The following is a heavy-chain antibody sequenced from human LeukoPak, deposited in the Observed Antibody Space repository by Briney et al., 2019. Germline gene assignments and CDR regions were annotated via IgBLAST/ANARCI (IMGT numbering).Heavy chain of an antibody. J-gene: IGHJ4*02. CDR3: VKDRWVDY. CDR2: ISNDGNNK. V-gene: IGHV3-30*14. CDR1: GFTFSRYG. Sequence: PGGSLRLSCAASGFTFSRYGLHWVRQTPGKGQEWVAIISNDGNNKRYADSVKGRFTISRDNSKNTLYLQMSSLRVEDTALYYCVKDRWVDYWGQGTLVTVSS. D-gene: IGHD4-23*01.